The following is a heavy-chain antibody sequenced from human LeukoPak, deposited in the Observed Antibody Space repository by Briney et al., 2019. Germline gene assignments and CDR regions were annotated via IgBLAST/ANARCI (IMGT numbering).Heavy chain of an antibody. CDR2: IKQDGSEK. Sequence: GGSLRLSCAVSGFTLSSYWMTWVRQTPGKGLEWVANIKQDGSEKNYVDSVKGRFNVSRDNARNSVYLQMNSLRAEDTAVYYCAKGGEQVTWNFQNWGQGTLVTVSS. CDR3: AKGGEQVTWNFQN. CDR1: GFTLSSYW. D-gene: IGHD1/OR15-1a*01. V-gene: IGHV3-7*03. J-gene: IGHJ1*01.